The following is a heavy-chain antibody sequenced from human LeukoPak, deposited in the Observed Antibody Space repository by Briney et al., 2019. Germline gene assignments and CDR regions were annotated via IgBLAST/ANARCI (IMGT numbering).Heavy chain of an antibody. V-gene: IGHV3-9*01. CDR2: ISWNSGSI. Sequence: PGGSLRLSCAATGFTFDDYAMHRVRQAPGKGLEWVSGISWNSGSIGYADSVKGRFTISRDNAKNSLYLQMNSLRAEDTALYYCAGSSGPNWFDPWGQGTLVTVSP. J-gene: IGHJ5*02. CDR3: AGSSGPNWFDP. CDR1: GFTFDDYA. D-gene: IGHD6-19*01.